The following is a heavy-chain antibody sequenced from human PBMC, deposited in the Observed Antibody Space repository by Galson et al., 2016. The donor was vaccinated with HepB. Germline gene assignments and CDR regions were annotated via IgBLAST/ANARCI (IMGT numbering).Heavy chain of an antibody. Sequence: SETLSLTCAVYGGSFSGYYWTWIRQPPGKGPEWIGEINHSGSTNSTPSLKSRVTISVDTSKNQFSLKLRSVTAADTAVYYCARIRYFFRAGSLSRSHYSGLDVWGQGTTVTVSS. J-gene: IGHJ6*02. CDR1: GGSFSGYY. D-gene: IGHD3-10*01. CDR2: INHSGST. CDR3: ARIRYFFRAGSLSRSHYSGLDV. V-gene: IGHV4-34*01.